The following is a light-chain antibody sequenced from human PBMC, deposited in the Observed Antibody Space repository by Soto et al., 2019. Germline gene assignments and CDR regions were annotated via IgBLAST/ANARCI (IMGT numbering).Light chain of an antibody. CDR2: GAS. CDR1: QSVSSNY. Sequence: EIVLTQSPGTLSLSPGERATLSCRASQSVSSNYLAWYQQKPGQAPRPLIYGASSRPTGIPDRFSGSGAGTDFTITISRLEPEDFAVYYCQQYGSSPWTFGQGTKVEIK. CDR3: QQYGSSPWT. J-gene: IGKJ1*01. V-gene: IGKV3-20*01.